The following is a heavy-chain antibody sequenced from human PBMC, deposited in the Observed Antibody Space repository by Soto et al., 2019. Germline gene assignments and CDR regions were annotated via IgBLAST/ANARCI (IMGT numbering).Heavy chain of an antibody. V-gene: IGHV5-51*01. CDR3: ARNRTYYDFWSGTHFDY. D-gene: IGHD3-3*01. CDR1: GYRFTSYC. Sequence: GECLTISCEDCGYRFTSYCIGWVIQMPGKGLEWMGMLYPGDSYTIYSPSFQGQVTISADKSISTAYLQWRSLKASDTAMYYCARNRTYYDFWSGTHFDYWGRGTLVTVSS. CDR2: LYPGDSYT. J-gene: IGHJ4*02.